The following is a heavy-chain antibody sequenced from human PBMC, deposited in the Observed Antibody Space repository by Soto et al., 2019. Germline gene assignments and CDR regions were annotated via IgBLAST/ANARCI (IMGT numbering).Heavy chain of an antibody. CDR1: GGSFSGYF. CDR2: INHSGST. J-gene: IGHJ4*02. CDR3: ARGSAMGPFDY. V-gene: IGHV4-34*01. Sequence: TSETLSLTCAVYGGSFSGYFWSWIRQPPGKGLEWIGEINHSGSTNYNPSLKSRVTISVDTSKNQFSLRLSSVTAVDTAVYYCARGSAMGPFDYWGQGTLVTVSS. D-gene: IGHD5-18*01.